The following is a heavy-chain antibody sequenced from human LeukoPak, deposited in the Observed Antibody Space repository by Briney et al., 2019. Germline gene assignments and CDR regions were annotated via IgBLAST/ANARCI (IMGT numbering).Heavy chain of an antibody. CDR2: IRYDGSNK. Sequence: GGSLRLSCAASGFTFSSYGMHWVRQAPGKGLEWVAFIRYDGSNKYYADSVKGRFTISRDNSKNTLHLQMNSLRAEDTAVYYCAKDHRNDFWSGFHPWGQGTLVTVSS. V-gene: IGHV3-30*02. CDR1: GFTFSSYG. D-gene: IGHD3-3*01. J-gene: IGHJ5*02. CDR3: AKDHRNDFWSGFHP.